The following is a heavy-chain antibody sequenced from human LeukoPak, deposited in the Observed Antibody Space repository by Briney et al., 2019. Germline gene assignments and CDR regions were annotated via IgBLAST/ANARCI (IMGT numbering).Heavy chain of an antibody. CDR1: GFTFSSYW. CDR3: ARDLPITMVRGVIDGMDV. Sequence: GGSLRLSCAASGFTFSSYWMSWVRQAPVKGLEWVANIKQDGSEKYYVDSVKGRFTISRDNAKNSLYLQMNSLRAEDTAVYYCARDLPITMVRGVIDGMDVWGQGTTVTVSS. CDR2: IKQDGSEK. J-gene: IGHJ6*02. D-gene: IGHD3-10*01. V-gene: IGHV3-7*01.